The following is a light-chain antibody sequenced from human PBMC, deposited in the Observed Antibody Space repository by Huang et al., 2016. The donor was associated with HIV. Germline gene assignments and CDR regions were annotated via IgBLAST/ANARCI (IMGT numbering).Light chain of an antibody. J-gene: IGKJ1*01. CDR2: LGS. Sequence: DIVMTQSPLSLPVTPGEPASISCRSSQILLHSDGYNHLDWDRQKPGQSPQLLIYLGSIRACGVPDRFCGSGSSTDFTLKIRRVEAAYVGIYYCMQALEPPWTFGQGTKVEIK. V-gene: IGKV2-28*01. CDR3: MQALEPPWT. CDR1: QILLHSDGYNH.